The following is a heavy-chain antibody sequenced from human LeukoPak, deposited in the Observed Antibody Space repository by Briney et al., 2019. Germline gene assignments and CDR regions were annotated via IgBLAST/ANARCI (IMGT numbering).Heavy chain of an antibody. CDR2: IYYSGNT. CDR1: GGSISSSSYY. Sequence: SSETLSLTCTASGGSISSSSYYWGWIRQPPGKGLEWIGSIYYSGNTYFNPSLKSRVTISVDTSKNQFALKLSSVTAADTAFYCCARHSNGYFDYWGQGTLVTVSS. V-gene: IGHV4-39*01. CDR3: ARHSNGYFDY. J-gene: IGHJ4*02. D-gene: IGHD3-22*01.